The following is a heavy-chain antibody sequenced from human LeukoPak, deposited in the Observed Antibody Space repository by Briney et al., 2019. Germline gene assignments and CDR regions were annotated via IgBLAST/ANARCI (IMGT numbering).Heavy chain of an antibody. Sequence: PGGSLRLSCAASGFTFSSYVMHWVRQVPGKGLEWVAVIWYDGFNKYYADSVKGRFTISRDNSKNTLYLQMNSLRAEDTAVYYCARDLGNWGWNDFWGQGTLVTVSS. CDR1: GFTFSSYV. CDR3: ARDLGNWGWNDF. J-gene: IGHJ4*02. V-gene: IGHV3-33*01. D-gene: IGHD7-27*01. CDR2: IWYDGFNK.